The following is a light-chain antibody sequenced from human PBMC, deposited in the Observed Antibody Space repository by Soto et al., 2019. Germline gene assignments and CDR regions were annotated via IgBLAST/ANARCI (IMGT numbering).Light chain of an antibody. CDR3: QQYGTSPLT. J-gene: IGKJ4*01. Sequence: EIVLTQSPGTLSLSXGERATLSCRASQSVSSSYLAWYQQKLGQAPRLLIYGASSRATGIPDRFSGSGSGTDFTLTISRLEPEDFAVYYCQQYGTSPLTFGGGTKVEIK. CDR1: QSVSSSY. V-gene: IGKV3-20*01. CDR2: GAS.